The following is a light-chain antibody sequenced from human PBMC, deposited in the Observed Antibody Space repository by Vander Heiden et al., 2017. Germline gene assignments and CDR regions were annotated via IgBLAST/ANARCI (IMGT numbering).Light chain of an antibody. Sequence: DIVMTQSPDSLAVSLRDSATINRPSSPSALSTSHTKHYLPWYQQNPEPPPQLLIYWASTRESGVPDRFSGSGSGTDFTLTISSLQAEDVAVYYCQQYYSTPRTFGQGTKVEIK. CDR3: QQYYSTPRT. CDR2: WAS. CDR1: PSALSTSHTKHY. J-gene: IGKJ1*01. V-gene: IGKV4-1*01.